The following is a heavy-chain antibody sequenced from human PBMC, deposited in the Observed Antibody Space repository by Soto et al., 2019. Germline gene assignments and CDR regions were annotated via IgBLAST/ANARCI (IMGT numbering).Heavy chain of an antibody. CDR3: ARHGTVTRPYYYYGMDV. D-gene: IGHD4-4*01. V-gene: IGHV4-39*01. CDR1: GGSTSSSSYY. CDR2: IYYSGST. J-gene: IGHJ6*02. Sequence: SETLSLTCTVSGGSTSSSSYYWGWIRQPPGKGLEWIGSIYYSGSTYYNPSLKSRVTISVDTSKNQFSLKLSSVTAADTAVYYCARHGTVTRPYYYYGMDVWGQGTTVTVSS.